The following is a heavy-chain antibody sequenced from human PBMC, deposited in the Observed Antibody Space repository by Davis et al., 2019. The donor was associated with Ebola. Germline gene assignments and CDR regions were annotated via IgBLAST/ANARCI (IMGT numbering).Heavy chain of an antibody. CDR1: GFTFSSYA. J-gene: IGHJ4*02. D-gene: IGHD5-18*01. CDR3: ATDTAMETGY. Sequence: GESLKISCAASGFTFSSYAMHWVRQAPGKGLEWVAFISYDGSNKYYADSVKGRFTISRDNSKNTLYLQMNSLRAEDTAVYYCATDTAMETGYWGQGTLVTVSS. CDR2: ISYDGSNK. V-gene: IGHV3-30-3*01.